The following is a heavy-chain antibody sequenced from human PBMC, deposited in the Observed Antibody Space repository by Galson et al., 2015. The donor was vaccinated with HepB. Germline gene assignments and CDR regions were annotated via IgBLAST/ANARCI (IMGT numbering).Heavy chain of an antibody. J-gene: IGHJ4*02. CDR1: GFTFSSYW. V-gene: IGHV3-21*05. CDR2: ISSSSSYR. CDR3: ARGYNSGYVDY. D-gene: IGHD5-18*01. Sequence: SLRLSCAASGFTFSSYWMSWVRQAPGKGLEWVSYISSSSSYRNYADSVTGRFTISRDDAKNSLYLHMSSLRAEDTAVYFCARGYNSGYVDYWGQGTLVTVPS.